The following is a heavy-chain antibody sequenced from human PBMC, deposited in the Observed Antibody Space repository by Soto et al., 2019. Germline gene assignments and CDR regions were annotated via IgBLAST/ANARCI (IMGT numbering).Heavy chain of an antibody. V-gene: IGHV1-3*01. CDR1: GYTFTNYA. CDR2: INAGNGNT. J-gene: IGHJ6*04. D-gene: IGHD3-10*01. Sequence: EASVKVSCKASGYTFTNYAMHWVRQAPGQRLECMGWINAGNGNTKYSQKFQGRVTITEDTSAGTAYMELSSLRSEDTAVYYCATSPVITRVGGVFRHYYYGRDVWGKGPTVTVP. CDR3: ATSPVITRVGGVFRHYYYGRDV.